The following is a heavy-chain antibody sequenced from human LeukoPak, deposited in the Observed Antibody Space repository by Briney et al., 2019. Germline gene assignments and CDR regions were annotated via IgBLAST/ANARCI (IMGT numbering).Heavy chain of an antibody. D-gene: IGHD6-13*01. V-gene: IGHV4-34*01. CDR3: AVSLGGSSWYRNPSGY. CDR1: GGSFSGYY. J-gene: IGHJ4*02. CDR2: INHSGST. Sequence: PSETLSLTCAVYGGSFSGYYWSWIRQPPGKGLEWIGEINHSGSTNYNPSLKSRVTISVDTSKNQFSLKLSSVTAADTAVYYCAVSLGGSSWYRNPSGYWGQGTLVTVSS.